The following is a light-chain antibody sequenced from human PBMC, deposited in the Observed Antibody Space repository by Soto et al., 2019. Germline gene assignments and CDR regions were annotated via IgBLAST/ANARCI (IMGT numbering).Light chain of an antibody. CDR3: QQYGSSPLT. CDR1: QIFNTNY. Sequence: EIVLTQSPGTLSLSPGERATLYCRTSQIFNTNYLGVTRHYLAWYQQKPGQAPRLLIYGASSRATGIPDRFSGGGSGTDFTLTISRLGPEDFAVYYCQQYGSSPLTFGGGTRVEVK. J-gene: IGKJ4*01. V-gene: IGKV3-20*01. CDR2: GAS.